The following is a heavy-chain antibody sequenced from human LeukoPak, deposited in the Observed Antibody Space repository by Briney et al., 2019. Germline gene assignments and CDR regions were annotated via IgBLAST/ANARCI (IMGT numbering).Heavy chain of an antibody. CDR3: ANTALWFGELYY. CDR1: GFTFSSYA. V-gene: IGHV3-23*01. J-gene: IGHJ4*02. D-gene: IGHD3-10*01. Sequence: PGGSLRLSCAASGFTFSSYAMSWVRQAPGKGREWVSAISGSGGSTYYADSVKGRFTISRDNSKNTLYLQMNSLRAEDTAVYYCANTALWFGELYYWGQGTLVTISS. CDR2: ISGSGGST.